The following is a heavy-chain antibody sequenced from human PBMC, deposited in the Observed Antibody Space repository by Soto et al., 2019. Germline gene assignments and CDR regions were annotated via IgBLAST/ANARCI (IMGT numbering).Heavy chain of an antibody. CDR2: MNPNSGNT. V-gene: IGHV1-8*01. CDR3: ARYNSLHLGKLSLRAFDI. D-gene: IGHD3-16*02. CDR1: GYTFTSYD. Sequence: QVQLVQSGAEVKKPGASVKVSCKASGYTFTSYDINWVRQATGQGLEWMGWMNPNSGNTGYAQKFQGRVTKTRNTSISTAYMELSSLRSEDTAVYYGARYNSLHLGKLSLRAFDIWGQGTMVTGSS. J-gene: IGHJ3*02.